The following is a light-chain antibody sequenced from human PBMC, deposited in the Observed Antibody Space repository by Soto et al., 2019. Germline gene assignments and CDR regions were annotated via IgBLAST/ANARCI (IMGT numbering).Light chain of an antibody. J-gene: IGKJ1*01. CDR1: QSIRSY. CDR3: QQYYSYPPT. Sequence: DIEMTQSPSNLFGSVGDRVTITCRASQSIRSYLNWYQQRTGKAPKILIYAASSLPSGVPSRFRGSGSGTDFTLTISCLQSEDFATYYCQQYYSYPPTFGQGTKVDIK. CDR2: AAS. V-gene: IGKV1-39*01.